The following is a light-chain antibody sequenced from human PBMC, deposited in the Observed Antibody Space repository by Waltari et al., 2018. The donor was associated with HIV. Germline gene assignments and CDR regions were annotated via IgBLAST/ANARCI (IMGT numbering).Light chain of an antibody. CDR2: SNN. J-gene: IGLJ3*02. Sequence: VLPQPPSASGTPGPRVTIPCSGSSSTLGSNTVNWYHQLPGTAPKLLIYSNNQRPSGFPDRFSGSKSGTSASLAISGLQSEDEADYYCAAWDDSLNGWVFGGGTKLTVL. V-gene: IGLV1-44*01. CDR1: SSTLGSNT. CDR3: AAWDDSLNGWV.